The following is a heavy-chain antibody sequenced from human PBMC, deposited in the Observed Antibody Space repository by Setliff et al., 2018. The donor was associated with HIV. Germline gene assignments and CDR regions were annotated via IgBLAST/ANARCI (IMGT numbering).Heavy chain of an antibody. J-gene: IGHJ3*02. CDR2: IYYSGST. V-gene: IGHV4-39*07. D-gene: IGHD2-2*01. CDR3: ARGSCSTISCSLRVGNDAFDI. CDR1: SGSISSSSYY. Sequence: SETLSLTCTVSSGSISSSSYYWGWIRQPPGKGLEWIGSIYYSGSTYYNPSLKSRVTISVDTSKNQFSLKLSSVTAADTAVYYCARGSCSTISCSLRVGNDAFDIWGQGTMVTVSS.